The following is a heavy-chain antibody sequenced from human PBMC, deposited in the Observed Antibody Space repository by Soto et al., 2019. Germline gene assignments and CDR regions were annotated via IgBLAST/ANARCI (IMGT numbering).Heavy chain of an antibody. D-gene: IGHD4-17*01. V-gene: IGHV4-61*01. CDR2: IYYSGGT. CDR1: GGSVSSPRYY. Sequence: QVQLQESGPGLVKPSETLSLTCTVSGGSVSSPRYYWSWVRQSPGKGLEYIGYIYYSGGTNYNPSLKSRVTISVDTSNNQFSLKLSSVTAADTAVYYCARGVYGDYRFDLWGQGTLVTVSS. CDR3: ARGVYGDYRFDL. J-gene: IGHJ4*02.